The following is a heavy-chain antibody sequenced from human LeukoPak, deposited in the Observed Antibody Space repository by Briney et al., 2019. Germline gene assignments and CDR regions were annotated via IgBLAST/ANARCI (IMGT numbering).Heavy chain of an antibody. D-gene: IGHD1-26*01. J-gene: IGHJ5*02. CDR2: IYTSGST. Sequence: SQTLSLTCTVSGGSISSGSYYWSWIRQPAGKGLEWIGRIYTSGSTNYNPSLKSRVTISVDTSKNQFSLKLSSVTAADTAVYYCAREHWELNWFDPWGQGTLVTVSS. CDR1: GGSISSGSYY. CDR3: AREHWELNWFDP. V-gene: IGHV4-61*02.